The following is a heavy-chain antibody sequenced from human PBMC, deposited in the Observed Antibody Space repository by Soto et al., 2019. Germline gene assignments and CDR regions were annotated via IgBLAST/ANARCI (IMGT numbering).Heavy chain of an antibody. D-gene: IGHD1-26*01. Sequence: EVQLVETGGGLIQPRGSLRLSCLASGFSVTTNYIIWVRQPPGKGLEWVSTTFTGGSTHYADSVKGRFSISRDNSKNTVYLQMNNLRVEDTAVYYCAKKPPSSIQGWAFGMDVWGQGTTVSVSS. CDR2: TFTGGST. CDR3: AKKPPSSIQGWAFGMDV. J-gene: IGHJ6*02. V-gene: IGHV3-53*02. CDR1: GFSVTTNY.